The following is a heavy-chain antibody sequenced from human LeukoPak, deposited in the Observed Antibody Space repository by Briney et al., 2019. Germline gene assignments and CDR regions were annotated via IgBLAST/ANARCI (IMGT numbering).Heavy chain of an antibody. CDR2: INPSGGST. D-gene: IGHD6-13*01. V-gene: IGHV1-46*01. Sequence: ASVKVSRKASGYTFTSYYMHWVRQAPGQGLEWMGIINPSGGSTRYAQRFQGRVTVTRDTSTSTVYMELSSLRSEDTAVYYCASESPGTPPHLCDYWGQGTLVTVSS. CDR1: GYTFTSYY. CDR3: ASESPGTPPHLCDY. J-gene: IGHJ4*02.